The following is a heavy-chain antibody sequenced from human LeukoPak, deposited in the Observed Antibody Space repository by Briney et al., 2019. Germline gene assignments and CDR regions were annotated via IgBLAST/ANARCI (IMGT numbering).Heavy chain of an antibody. CDR2: IKQDGSEK. Sequence: GGSLRLSCAASGFTFSSYWMSWVRQAPGKGLEWVANIKQDGSEKYYVDSVKGRFTISRDNAKNSLYLQMNSLRAGDTAVYHCGSGWYTGGSDIWGQGTMVTVSS. J-gene: IGHJ3*02. CDR3: GSGWYTGGSDI. V-gene: IGHV3-7*01. D-gene: IGHD6-19*01. CDR1: GFTFSSYW.